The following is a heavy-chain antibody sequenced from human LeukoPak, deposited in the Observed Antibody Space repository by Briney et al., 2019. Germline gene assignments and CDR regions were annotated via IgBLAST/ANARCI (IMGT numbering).Heavy chain of an antibody. D-gene: IGHD2-2*01. J-gene: IGHJ4*02. CDR1: KISFSGYW. CDR3: VRVQVAVQSVFDYFDY. Sequence: GGSLRLSCAASKISFSGYWMRWIRQAPGKGLEWVANISPEGSDKYYADSVKGRFTVSRDNAKDSLYLQMNSLRAEDTAVYFCVRVQVAVQSVFDYFDYWGRGTLVTVSS. CDR2: ISPEGSDK. V-gene: IGHV3-7*01.